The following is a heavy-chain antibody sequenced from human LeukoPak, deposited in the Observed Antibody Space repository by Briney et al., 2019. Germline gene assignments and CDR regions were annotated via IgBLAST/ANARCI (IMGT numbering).Heavy chain of an antibody. V-gene: IGHV4-39*07. J-gene: IGHJ5*02. Sequence: SETLSLTCTVSGGSISSSSYYWGWIRQPPGKGLEWIGSIYYSGSTYYNPSLKSRVTISVDTSKNQFSLKPSSVTAADTAVYYCARVSRSYNWFDPWGQGTLVTVSS. CDR2: IYYSGST. CDR1: GGSISSSSYY. CDR3: ARVSRSYNWFDP.